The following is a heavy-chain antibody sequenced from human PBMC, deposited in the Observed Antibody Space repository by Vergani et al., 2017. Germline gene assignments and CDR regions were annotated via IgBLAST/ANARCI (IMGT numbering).Heavy chain of an antibody. V-gene: IGHV4-31*03. CDR1: GGSISSGGYY. D-gene: IGHD6-19*01. J-gene: IGHJ4*02. CDR3: AKEGGIWQWLARAYDY. CDR2: IYYSGST. Sequence: QVQLQESGPGLVKPSQTLSLTCTVSGGSISSGGYYWSWIRQHPGKGLEWIGYIYYSGSTYYNPSLKSRVTISVDTSKNQFSLKLSSVTAADTAVYYCAKEGGIWQWLARAYDYWGQGTLVTVSS.